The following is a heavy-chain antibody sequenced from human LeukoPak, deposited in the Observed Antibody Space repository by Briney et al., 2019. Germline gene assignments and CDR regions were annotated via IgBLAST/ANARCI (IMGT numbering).Heavy chain of an antibody. V-gene: IGHV3-7*01. CDR1: GFTFRSYW. CDR3: ARAISMVWGLIYYGMDV. J-gene: IGHJ6*02. D-gene: IGHD3-10*01. Sequence: SGGSPTLSCAASGFTFRSYWMNWARQAPGKGLEWVAIINQDGSEKYYVDSVKGRFTISRDNAKNSLYLQMNSLRVEDTAVYYCARAISMVWGLIYYGMDVWGQGTTVTVSS. CDR2: INQDGSEK.